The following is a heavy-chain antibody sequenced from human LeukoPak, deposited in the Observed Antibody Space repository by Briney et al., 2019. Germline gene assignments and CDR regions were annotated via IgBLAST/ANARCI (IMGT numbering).Heavy chain of an antibody. Sequence: GGSLSLSCAASGFTFSSYSMNWVRQAPGKGLEWVSSISSSSSYIYYADSVKGRFTISRDNSKNTLYLQMNSLRAEDTAVYYCAKDLVLYGDYGFDYWGQGTLVTVSS. CDR1: GFTFSSYS. J-gene: IGHJ4*02. CDR3: AKDLVLYGDYGFDY. D-gene: IGHD4-17*01. V-gene: IGHV3-21*04. CDR2: ISSSSSYI.